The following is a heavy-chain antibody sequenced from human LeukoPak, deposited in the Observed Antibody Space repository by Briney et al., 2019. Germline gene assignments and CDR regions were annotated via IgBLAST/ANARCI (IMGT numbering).Heavy chain of an antibody. V-gene: IGHV3-9*03. Sequence: GGSLRLSCTAPGFTFSSYSMNWVRQAPGKGLEWVSGISWNSGSIGYADSVKGRFTISRDNAKNSLYLQMNSLRAEDMALYYCAKSARLLWFGDGDYYFDYWGQGTLVTVSS. CDR1: GFTFSSYS. D-gene: IGHD3-10*01. CDR3: AKSARLLWFGDGDYYFDY. CDR2: ISWNSGSI. J-gene: IGHJ4*02.